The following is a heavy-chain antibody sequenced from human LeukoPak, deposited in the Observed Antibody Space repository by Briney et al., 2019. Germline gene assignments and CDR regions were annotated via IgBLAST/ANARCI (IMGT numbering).Heavy chain of an antibody. V-gene: IGHV4-34*01. D-gene: IGHD2-2*01. Sequence: SETLSLTCAVYGGSFSGYYWSWIRQPPGKGLEWIGEINHSGSTNYNPSLKSRVTISVDTSKNQFSLKLSSVTAADTAVHYCARGYALGYCSSTSCYGHYYYGMDVWGQGTTVTVSS. CDR3: ARGYALGYCSSTSCYGHYYYGMDV. CDR2: INHSGST. CDR1: GGSFSGYY. J-gene: IGHJ6*02.